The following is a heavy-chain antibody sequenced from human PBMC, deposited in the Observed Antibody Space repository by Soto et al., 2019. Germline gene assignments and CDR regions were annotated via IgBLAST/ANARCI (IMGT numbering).Heavy chain of an antibody. V-gene: IGHV3-30-3*01. CDR3: AREESGMDV. J-gene: IGHJ6*02. Sequence: GGSLRLSCAASGFTFSSYAMHWVRQAPGKGLEWVAVISYDGSNKYYADSVKGRFTISRDNSKNTLYLQMNSLRAGDTAVYYCAREESGMDVWGQGTTVTVSS. CDR1: GFTFSSYA. CDR2: ISYDGSNK.